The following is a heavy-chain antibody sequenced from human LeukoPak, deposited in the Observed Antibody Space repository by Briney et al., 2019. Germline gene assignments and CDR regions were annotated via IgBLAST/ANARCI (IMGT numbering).Heavy chain of an antibody. CDR1: GGSISSYY. CDR3: ARVRYSDWLSRPRPYFDY. V-gene: IGHV4-59*01. D-gene: IGHD3-9*01. CDR2: IYYSGST. Sequence: PSETLSLTCTVSGGSISSYYWSWIRQPPGKGLGWIGYIYYSGSTNYNPSLKSRVTISVDTSKNQFSLKLSSVTAADTAVYYCARVRYSDWLSRPRPYFDYWGQGTLVTVSS. J-gene: IGHJ4*02.